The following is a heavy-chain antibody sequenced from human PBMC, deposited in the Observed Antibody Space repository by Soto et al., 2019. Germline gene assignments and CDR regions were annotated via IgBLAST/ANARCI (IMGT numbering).Heavy chain of an antibody. J-gene: IGHJ4*02. V-gene: IGHV3-64D*06. CDR3: VKVRPPDTAMAHYHY. CDR1: GFTFSSYA. D-gene: IGHD5-18*01. Sequence: GGSLRLSCSASGFTFSSYAMHWVRQAPGKGLEYVSAISSNGGSTYYADSVKGRFTISRDNSKNTLYLQMSSLRAEDTAVYYCVKVRPPDTAMAHYHYWGQGTLVTVYS. CDR2: ISSNGGST.